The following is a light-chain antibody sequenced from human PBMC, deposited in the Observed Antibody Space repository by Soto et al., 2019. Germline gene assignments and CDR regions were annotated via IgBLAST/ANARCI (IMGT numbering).Light chain of an antibody. V-gene: IGKV1-5*02. CDR1: QSVSTR. J-gene: IGKJ1*01. Sequence: DIQMTQSPSSLSASVGERVTIICRASQSVSTRLAWYQQKPGKAPKVLIYDASSWAGGVPSRFTGSGSGTEFTLTINSLQPDDFATYYCQQYSVYWTFGQGTKVEIK. CDR2: DAS. CDR3: QQYSVYWT.